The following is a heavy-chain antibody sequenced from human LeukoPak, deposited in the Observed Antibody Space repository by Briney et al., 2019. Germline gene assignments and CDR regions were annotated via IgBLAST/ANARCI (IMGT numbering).Heavy chain of an antibody. CDR3: AKDWGAYYDSSGFYSGDFDY. D-gene: IGHD3-22*01. V-gene: IGHV3-74*01. Sequence: GGSLRLSCVASGFSFRSYWMHWVRQAPGKGLVWVSRINADGSGTTYADSVSGRFTISRDNARNTLYLQMNSLRAEDTAVYYCAKDWGAYYDSSGFYSGDFDYWGQGTLVTVSS. CDR2: INADGSGT. CDR1: GFSFRSYW. J-gene: IGHJ4*02.